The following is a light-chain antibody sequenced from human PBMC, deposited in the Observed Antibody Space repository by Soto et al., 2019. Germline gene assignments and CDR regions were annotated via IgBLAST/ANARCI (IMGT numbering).Light chain of an antibody. V-gene: IGKV3-15*01. CDR2: RAS. J-gene: IGKJ1*01. CDR3: QQYINLWT. Sequence: EILLTQSPGALAVSPGEVATLYCRASQSVRDNLAWYQQKPGQAPRLLIYRASIRATGVPARFSGSGSGTEFTLTISSLQSEDFAVYYCQQYINLWTFGQGTKVDIK. CDR1: QSVRDN.